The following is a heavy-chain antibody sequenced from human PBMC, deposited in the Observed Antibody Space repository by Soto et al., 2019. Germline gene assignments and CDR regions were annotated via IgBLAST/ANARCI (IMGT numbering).Heavy chain of an antibody. Sequence: PGESLRLSCAASGFTVSSNYMSWVRQAPGKGLEWVSVIYSGGSTYYADSVKGRFTISRDNSKNTLYLQMNSLRAEDTAVYYCARGLLSGSASYYNVWYYYYGMDVWGQGTTVTVSS. CDR3: ARGLLSGSASYYNVWYYYYGMDV. V-gene: IGHV3-66*01. D-gene: IGHD3-10*01. J-gene: IGHJ6*02. CDR1: GFTVSSNY. CDR2: IYSGGST.